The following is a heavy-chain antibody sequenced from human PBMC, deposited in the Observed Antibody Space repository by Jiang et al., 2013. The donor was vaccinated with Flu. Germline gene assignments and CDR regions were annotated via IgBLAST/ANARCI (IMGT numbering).Heavy chain of an antibody. Sequence: GPGLVKPSETLSLTCTVSGGSISSYYWSWIRQPPGKGLEWIGYIYYSGSTNYNPSLKSRVTISVDTSKNQFSLKLSSVTAADTAVYYCARVGLRYYFDYWGQGTLVTVSS. J-gene: IGHJ4*02. CDR3: ARVGLRYYFDY. V-gene: IGHV4-59*01. CDR2: IYYSGST. D-gene: IGHD4/OR15-4a*01. CDR1: GGSISSYY.